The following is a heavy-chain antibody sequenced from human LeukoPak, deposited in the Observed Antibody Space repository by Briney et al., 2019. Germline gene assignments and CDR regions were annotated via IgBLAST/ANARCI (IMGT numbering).Heavy chain of an antibody. CDR3: AREQTSNIDY. V-gene: IGHV3-48*03. Sequence: AGSLTLSCAASGFTFSNYEMNWVRQAPGKGLEWVSYISDSGNTIYYADSVKGRFTISRDNAKNPLYLQMNSLRTEDTAVYLCAREQTSNIDYWGQGTLVTVSS. CDR2: ISDSGNTI. CDR1: GFTFSNYE. J-gene: IGHJ4*02.